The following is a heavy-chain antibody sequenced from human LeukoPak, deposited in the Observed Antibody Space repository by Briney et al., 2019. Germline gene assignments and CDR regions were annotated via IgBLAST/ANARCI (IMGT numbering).Heavy chain of an antibody. V-gene: IGHV3-30*02. CDR1: GFTFSSYS. CDR2: IRYDGSSK. D-gene: IGHD6-19*01. J-gene: IGHJ4*02. Sequence: GGSLRLSCAASGFTFSSYSMHWVRQAPGKGLEWVAFIRYDGSSKYYADSVKGRFTISRDNSKNTLYLQMHSLRAEDTAVYYCAKRVSRPQYFFDYWGQGTLVTVSS. CDR3: AKRVSRPQYFFDY.